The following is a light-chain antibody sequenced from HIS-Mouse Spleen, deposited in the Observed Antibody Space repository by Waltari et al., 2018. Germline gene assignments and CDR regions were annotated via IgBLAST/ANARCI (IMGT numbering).Light chain of an antibody. CDR1: SLSSYY. V-gene: IGLV3-19*01. J-gene: IGLJ3*02. CDR2: GKN. CDR3: NSRDSSGNHWV. Sequence: SSELTQDPAVSVALGPTVRITCQGDSLSSYYASWYQQKPGQAPVLVIYGKNNRPSGIPDRFSGSSSGNTASLTITGAQAEDEADYYCNSRDSSGNHWVFGGGTKLTVL.